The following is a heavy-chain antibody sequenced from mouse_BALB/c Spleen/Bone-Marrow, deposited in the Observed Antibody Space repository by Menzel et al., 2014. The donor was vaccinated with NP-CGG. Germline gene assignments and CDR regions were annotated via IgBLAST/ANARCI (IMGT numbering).Heavy chain of an antibody. D-gene: IGHD2-10*02. V-gene: IGHV1-80*01. CDR2: IYPGDGET. CDR1: GYPFSSYW. Sequence: SGAELVRPGSSVKISCKASGYPFSSYWMNWVKQRPGQGLEWIGQIYPGDGETNYNGKFKGNATLTADKSSSAAYMQRISVTSEDSAVYFCERKYGDYWGQGTTLTVSS. J-gene: IGHJ2*01. CDR3: ERKYGDY.